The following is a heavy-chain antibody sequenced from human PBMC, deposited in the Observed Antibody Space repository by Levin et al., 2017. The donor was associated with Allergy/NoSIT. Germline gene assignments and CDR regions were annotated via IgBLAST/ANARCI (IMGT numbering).Heavy chain of an antibody. V-gene: IGHV3-73*01. J-gene: IGHJ4*02. CDR2: IRSKANSYAT. CDR3: TPLITMVRGANQTIDY. D-gene: IGHD3-10*01. CDR1: GFTFSGSA. Sequence: PGESLKISCAASGFTFSGSAMHWVRQASGKGLEWVGRIRSKANSYATAYAASVKGRFTISRDDSKNTAYLQMNSLKTEDTAVYYCTPLITMVRGANQTIDYWGQGTLVTVSS.